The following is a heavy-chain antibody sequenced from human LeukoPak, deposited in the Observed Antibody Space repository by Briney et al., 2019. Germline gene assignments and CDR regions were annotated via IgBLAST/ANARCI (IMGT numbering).Heavy chain of an antibody. CDR2: IFSSGNT. J-gene: IGHJ5*02. CDR3: ARSPHRLIGHWFDP. CDR1: GGSINSYY. Sequence: SETLSLTCTVSGGSINSYYWSWIRQPAGKGLEWIGRIFSSGNTIYDPSLQSRVTMSVDTSKNQFSLRLNSVTAADTAVYYCARSPHRLIGHWFDPWGQGTLVTVSS. V-gene: IGHV4-4*07. D-gene: IGHD3-16*01.